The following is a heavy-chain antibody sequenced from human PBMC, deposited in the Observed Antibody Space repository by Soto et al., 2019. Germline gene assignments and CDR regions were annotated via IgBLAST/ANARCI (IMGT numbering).Heavy chain of an antibody. CDR2: IKEDGTEQ. CDR3: AITTSTVPYWFDP. CDR1: GFSFSGYW. Sequence: GGSLRLSCAASGFSFSGYWMSWVRQAPGKGPEWVANIKEDGTEQYYVDSVKGRFTISRDNSENSLFLQMNNLRAEDSAIYYCAITTSTVPYWFDPWGPGTQVTVSS. V-gene: IGHV3-7*03. J-gene: IGHJ5*02. D-gene: IGHD4-4*01.